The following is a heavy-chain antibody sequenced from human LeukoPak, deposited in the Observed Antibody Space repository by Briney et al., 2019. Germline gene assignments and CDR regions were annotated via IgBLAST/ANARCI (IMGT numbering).Heavy chain of an antibody. CDR1: GGSITTSSYY. D-gene: IGHD3-22*01. CDR3: VRGPPQMMVPIY. V-gene: IGHV3-53*01. J-gene: IGHJ4*02. CDR2: IYSGGTT. Sequence: ETLSLTCTVSGGSITTSSYYWGWIRQPPGKGLEWVAVIYSGGTTYYADSVKGRFTISRDNSKNTLYLQMNSLRVEDTAVYYCVRGPPQMMVPIYWGQGTLVTVSS.